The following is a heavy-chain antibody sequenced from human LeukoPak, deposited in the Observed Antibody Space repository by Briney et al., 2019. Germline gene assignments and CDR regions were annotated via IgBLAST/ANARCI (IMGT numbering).Heavy chain of an antibody. CDR2: ISSSSNTI. D-gene: IGHD2-21*01. Sequence: GGSLRFPCAASGFTFSTYGMVWVRQAPGKGLEWVSYISSSSNTIQYADSVKGRFTISRDNAKNSLYLQMNSLRAEDTAVYYCAREYVAFDYWGQGALVTVSS. CDR1: GFTFSTYG. CDR3: AREYVAFDY. J-gene: IGHJ4*02. V-gene: IGHV3-48*01.